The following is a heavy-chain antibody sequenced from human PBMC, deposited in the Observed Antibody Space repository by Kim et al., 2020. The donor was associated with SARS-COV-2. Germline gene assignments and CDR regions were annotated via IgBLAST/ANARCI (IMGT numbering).Heavy chain of an antibody. D-gene: IGHD6-13*01. CDR3: AREGIAAAGPGADY. CDR2: INSDGSST. V-gene: IGHV3-74*01. CDR1: GFTFSSYW. Sequence: GGSLRLSCAASGFTFSSYWMHWVRQAPGKGLVWVSRINSDGSSTSYADSVKGRFTISRDNAKNTLYLQMNSLRAEDTAVYYCAREGIAAAGPGADYWGQGTLVTVSS. J-gene: IGHJ4*02.